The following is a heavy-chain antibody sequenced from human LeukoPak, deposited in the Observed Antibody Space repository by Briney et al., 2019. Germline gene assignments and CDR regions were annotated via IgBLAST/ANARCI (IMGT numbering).Heavy chain of an antibody. V-gene: IGHV3-9*03. J-gene: IGHJ4*02. CDR2: ISWNSGTI. D-gene: IGHD6-6*01. CDR1: GFTFDDYA. CDR3: AKDKYSSSSGFFDY. Sequence: GGSLRLSCAASGFTFDDYATHWVRQSPGTGLEWVSGISWNSGTIGYADSVKGRFTISGDNAKNSLYLQMNSLRVEDMALYYCAKDKYSSSSGFFDYWGQGTPVTVSS.